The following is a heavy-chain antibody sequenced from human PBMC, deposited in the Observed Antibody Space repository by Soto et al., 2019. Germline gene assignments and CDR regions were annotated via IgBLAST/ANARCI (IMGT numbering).Heavy chain of an antibody. V-gene: IGHV4-59*08. D-gene: IGHD3-10*01. CDR3: ARYGLYSLDV. J-gene: IGHJ6*03. CDR2: IYYSGTT. Sequence: SETLSLTCTASGGSISSLFWSWIRQPPGKGLEWIGYIYYSGTTNYNPSLKSRVTISVNTSKNQFSLKLTSVTAADTTVYYCARYGLYSLDVWGKGTTVTVSS. CDR1: GGSISSLF.